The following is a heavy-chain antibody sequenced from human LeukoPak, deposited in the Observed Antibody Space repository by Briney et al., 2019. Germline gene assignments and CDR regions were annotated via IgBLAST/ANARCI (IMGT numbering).Heavy chain of an antibody. V-gene: IGHV3-11*01. Sequence: PGGTLRLSCAASGFTFSDYYMSWIRQAPGKGLEWVSYISSSGSTIYYADSVKGRFTISRDNSKNTLYLQMNSLRAEDTAVYYCAKDPIYDSGPYTMNFDYWGQGTLVTVSS. CDR1: GFTFSDYY. J-gene: IGHJ4*02. CDR3: AKDPIYDSGPYTMNFDY. D-gene: IGHD3-22*01. CDR2: ISSSGSTI.